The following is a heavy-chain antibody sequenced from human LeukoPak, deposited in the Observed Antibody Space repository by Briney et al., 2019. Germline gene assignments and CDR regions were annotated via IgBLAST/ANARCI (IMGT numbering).Heavy chain of an antibody. Sequence: TGGSLRLSCAASGFTFSSYWMHWVRQAPGKGLVWVSRINSDGSSTSYADSVKGRFTISRDNAKNTLYLQMNSLRAEDTAVYYCAREEFRRDAFDIWGQGTMVTVSS. J-gene: IGHJ3*02. CDR3: AREEFRRDAFDI. CDR2: INSDGSST. D-gene: IGHD3-10*01. V-gene: IGHV3-74*01. CDR1: GFTFSSYW.